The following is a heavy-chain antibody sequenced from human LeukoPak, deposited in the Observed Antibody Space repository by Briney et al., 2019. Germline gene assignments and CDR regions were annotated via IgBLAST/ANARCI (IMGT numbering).Heavy chain of an antibody. CDR2: INNDGSST. D-gene: IGHD6-13*01. V-gene: IGHV3-74*01. J-gene: IGHJ5*02. CDR3: ARPTKEGSSWYWWFDP. Sequence: PGGSLRVSCAASGFTFSSYWMHWVRQAPGKGLVCVSRINNDGSSTSYADSVKGRFTISRDNAKNTLYLQMNSLRAEDTAVYYCARPTKEGSSWYWWFDPWGQGTLVTVSS. CDR1: GFTFSSYW.